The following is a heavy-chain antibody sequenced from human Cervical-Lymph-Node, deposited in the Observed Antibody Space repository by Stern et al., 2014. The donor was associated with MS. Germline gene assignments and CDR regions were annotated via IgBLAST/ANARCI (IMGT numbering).Heavy chain of an antibody. CDR1: GFNFSAFD. J-gene: IGHJ6*02. CDR2: ISSAGDR. V-gene: IGHV3-13*01. Sequence: EVQLVESGGGLVQPGGSLRLSCAASGFNFSAFDMHWVPQVTGKRRGWASAISSAGDRYYPGSVKGRFTISRDSAKSSLYLQMNSLRAGDTAVYYCARDLPRGGGNGMDVWGQGTTVTVSS. CDR3: ARDLPRGGGNGMDV. D-gene: IGHD4-23*01.